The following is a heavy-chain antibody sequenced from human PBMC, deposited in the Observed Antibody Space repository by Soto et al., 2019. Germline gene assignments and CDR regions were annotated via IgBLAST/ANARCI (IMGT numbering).Heavy chain of an antibody. CDR2: IIPIFGTA. CDR3: ARDLRTFGSNYGQFDY. Sequence: QVQLVQSGAEVKKPGSSVKVSCKASGGTFSSYAISWVRQAPGQGLEWMGGIIPIFGTANYAQKFQRRVTITADEPTSTAYMELSSLRSEDTAVYYCARDLRTFGSNYGQFDYWGQGTLVTVSS. V-gene: IGHV1-69*12. J-gene: IGHJ4*02. D-gene: IGHD4-4*01. CDR1: GGTFSSYA.